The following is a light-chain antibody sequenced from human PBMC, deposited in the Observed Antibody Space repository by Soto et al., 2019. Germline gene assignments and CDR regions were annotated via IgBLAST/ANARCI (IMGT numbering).Light chain of an antibody. CDR2: DTT. J-gene: IGKJ5*01. CDR3: QQYGSSPT. Sequence: EIVLTQSPATLSLSPGERATLSCGASQSINSNYLDWYQQKPGLAPRLVIYDTTRRAPGIPDRLTGSGSGTDFTLTISRLQTEDSAIYYCQQYGSSPTFGQGTRLEIK. V-gene: IGKV3D-20*01. CDR1: QSINSNY.